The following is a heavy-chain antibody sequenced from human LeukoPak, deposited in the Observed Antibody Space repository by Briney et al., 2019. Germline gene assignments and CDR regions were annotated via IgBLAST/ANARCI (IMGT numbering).Heavy chain of an antibody. J-gene: IGHJ4*02. Sequence: GGSLRLFCAASGFTFSKHWMSWVRQAPGEGLEWVANIKQDGSEKNYVDSVEGRLTISRDNATHSLYAQMNSSRDEDKGVYYCARCGGGSCYDCWGQGALVTVSS. V-gene: IGHV3-7*01. CDR1: GFTFSKHW. CDR2: IKQDGSEK. D-gene: IGHD2-15*01. CDR3: ARCGGGSCYDC.